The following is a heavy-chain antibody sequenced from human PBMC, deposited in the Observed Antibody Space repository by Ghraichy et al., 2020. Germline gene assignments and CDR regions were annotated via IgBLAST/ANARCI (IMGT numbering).Heavy chain of an antibody. D-gene: IGHD6-19*01. V-gene: IGHV1-8*01. Sequence: ASVKVSCKASGYTFTSYDINWVRQATGQGLEWMGWMNPNSGNTGYAQKFQGRVTMTRNTSISTAYMELSSLRSEDTAVYYCARWPRETYSSGWYSLPLFYYYYGMDVWGQGTTVTVSS. CDR3: ARWPRETYSSGWYSLPLFYYYYGMDV. CDR1: GYTFTSYD. J-gene: IGHJ6*02. CDR2: MNPNSGNT.